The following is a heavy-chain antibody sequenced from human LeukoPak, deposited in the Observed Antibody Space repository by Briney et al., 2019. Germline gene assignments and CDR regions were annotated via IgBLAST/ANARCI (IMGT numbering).Heavy chain of an antibody. J-gene: IGHJ4*02. V-gene: IGHV3-30*04. D-gene: IGHD6-19*01. CDR3: ARDFGQWQLNGGYYFDY. CDR2: ISYDGSNK. Sequence: GGSLRLSCAASGFTFSSYAMHWVRQAPGKGLEWVAVISYDGSNKNYADSVKGRFTISRDNAKNSLYLQMNSLRAEDTAVYYCARDFGQWQLNGGYYFDYWGQGNLVTVSS. CDR1: GFTFSSYA.